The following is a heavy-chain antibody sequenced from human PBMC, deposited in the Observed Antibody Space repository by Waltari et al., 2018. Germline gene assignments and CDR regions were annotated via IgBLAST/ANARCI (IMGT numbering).Heavy chain of an antibody. CDR3: VRENCSVTSCFKHFDY. CDR2: ISSSSAYK. CDR1: GLSFGTYN. D-gene: IGHD2-2*01. J-gene: IGHJ4*02. Sequence: EGQLVESGGGLVKPGGSLRLSCAASGLSFGTYNMNWVRQAPGKGREWVSYISSSSAYKYYADSVKGRFAISRDNAKNLLFLQMNSLRADDTAVYYCVRENCSVTSCFKHFDYWGRGILVTVSS. V-gene: IGHV3-21*01.